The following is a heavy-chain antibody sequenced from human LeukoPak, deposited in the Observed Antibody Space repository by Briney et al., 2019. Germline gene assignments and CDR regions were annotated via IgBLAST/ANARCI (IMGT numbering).Heavy chain of an antibody. V-gene: IGHV3-21*01. CDR2: ISSSSSYI. CDR1: GFTFSSYS. Sequence: PGGSLRLSCAASGFTFSSYSMNWVRQAPGKGLEWVSSISSSSSYIYYADSVKGRFTISRDNAKNSLYLQMNSLRAEDTAVYYCARPGGSWYGSYLDYWGQGTLVTVSS. J-gene: IGHJ4*02. D-gene: IGHD6-13*01. CDR3: ARPGGSWYGSYLDY.